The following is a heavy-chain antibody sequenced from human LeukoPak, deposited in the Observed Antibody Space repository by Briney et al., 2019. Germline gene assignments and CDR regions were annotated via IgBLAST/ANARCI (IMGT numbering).Heavy chain of an antibody. D-gene: IGHD3-10*01. J-gene: IGHJ4*02. V-gene: IGHV4-30-2*01. CDR3: ARQYYYGSGSYGSADYFDY. Sequence: PQTLSLTCTVSGGSISSGGYYWSWIRQPPGKGLEWSGYIYHSGSTYYNPSLKSRVTISVDRSKNQFSLKLSSVTAADTAVYYCARQYYYGSGSYGSADYFDYWGQGTLVTVSS. CDR1: GGSISSGGYY. CDR2: IYHSGST.